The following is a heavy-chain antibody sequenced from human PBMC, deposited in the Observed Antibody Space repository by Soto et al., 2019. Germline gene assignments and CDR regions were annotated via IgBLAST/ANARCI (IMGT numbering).Heavy chain of an antibody. V-gene: IGHV4-39*01. D-gene: IGHD3-10*01. CDR2: IYYSGST. CDR1: GGSISSSSYY. CDR3: ARHTPDYFGELSYYFDY. Sequence: QLQLQESGPGLVKPSETLSLTCTVSGGSISSSSYYWGWIRQPPGKGLEWIGSIYYSGSTYYNPSLKSRVTISVDTSKNQFSVKLSSVTGADTAVYYCARHTPDYFGELSYYFDYWGQGTLVTVSS. J-gene: IGHJ4*02.